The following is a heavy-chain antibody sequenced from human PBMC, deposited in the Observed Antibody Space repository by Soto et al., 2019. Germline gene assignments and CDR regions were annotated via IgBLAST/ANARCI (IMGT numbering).Heavy chain of an antibody. CDR2: IIPIFGTA. V-gene: IGHV1-69*01. CDR1: GGTFSSYA. J-gene: IGHJ4*02. Sequence: QVQLVQSGAEVKKPGSSVKVSCKASGGTFSSYAISWVRQAPGQGLEWMGGIIPIFGTANYAQKFQGRVTITADESTSTAYMALSSLRSEDTAVYYCARASLPHDYGAYATSGGQFDYWGQGTLVTVSS. D-gene: IGHD4-17*01. CDR3: ARASLPHDYGAYATSGGQFDY.